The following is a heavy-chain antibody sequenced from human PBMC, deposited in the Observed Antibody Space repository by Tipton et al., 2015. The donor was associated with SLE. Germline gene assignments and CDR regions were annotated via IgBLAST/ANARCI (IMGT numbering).Heavy chain of an antibody. V-gene: IGHV4-31*03. CDR3: AREEENDFWSGGDAFDI. CDR1: GGSISSGGYY. D-gene: IGHD3-3*01. CDR2: IYYSGST. J-gene: IGHJ3*02. Sequence: TLSLTCTVSGGSISSGGYYWSWIRQHPGKGLEWIGYIYYSGSTYYNPSLKSRVTISVDTSKNQFSLKLSSVTAADTPVYYCAREEENDFWSGGDAFDIWGQGTMVTVSS.